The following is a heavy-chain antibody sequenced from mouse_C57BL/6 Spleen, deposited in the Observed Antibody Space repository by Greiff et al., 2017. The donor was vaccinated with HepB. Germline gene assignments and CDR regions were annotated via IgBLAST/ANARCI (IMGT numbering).Heavy chain of an antibody. Sequence: EVKLVESGEGLVKPGGSLKLSCAASGFTFSSYAMSWVRQTPEKRLEWVAYISSGGDYIYYADTVKGRFTISRDNARNTLYLQMSSLKSEDTAMYYCTRDGYYDGYSYYFDYWGQGTTLTVSS. CDR2: ISSGGDYI. D-gene: IGHD2-3*01. J-gene: IGHJ2*01. CDR3: TRDGYYDGYSYYFDY. CDR1: GFTFSSYA. V-gene: IGHV5-9-1*02.